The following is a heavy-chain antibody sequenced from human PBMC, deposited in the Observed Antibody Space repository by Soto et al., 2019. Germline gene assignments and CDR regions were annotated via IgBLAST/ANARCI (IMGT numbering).Heavy chain of an antibody. Sequence: PAGTLRISCAVSGFTFSNYAMSWVRQAPGKGLEWVSTFTRSGNTYYADSVKGRFTISRDNSKNTMYLQMDSLRAEDTAVYYCAREFAPGSPNYDYWGLGTLVTVSS. CDR1: GFTFSNYA. CDR2: FTRSGNT. CDR3: AREFAPGSPNYDY. D-gene: IGHD3-10*01. V-gene: IGHV3-23*01. J-gene: IGHJ4*02.